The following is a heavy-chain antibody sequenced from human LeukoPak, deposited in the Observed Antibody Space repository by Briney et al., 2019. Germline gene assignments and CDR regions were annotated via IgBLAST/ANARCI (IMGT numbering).Heavy chain of an antibody. V-gene: IGHV3-43D*04. CDR2: INWDARRT. CDR3: AKERRGYYMDV. Sequence: PGGSLGLSCAASGFSFGDFAMQWVRQPPGKGLEWVSLINWDARRTYYADSVRGRFTISRDNSKNSLSLQMNSLRPEDTALYYCAKERRGYYMDVWGKGTTVTVSS. J-gene: IGHJ6*03. CDR1: GFSFGDFA. D-gene: IGHD3-10*01.